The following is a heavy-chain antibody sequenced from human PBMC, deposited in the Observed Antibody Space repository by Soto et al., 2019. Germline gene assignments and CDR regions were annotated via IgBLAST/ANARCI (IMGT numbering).Heavy chain of an antibody. CDR2: IIPIFGTA. D-gene: IGHD1-26*01. CDR1: GGTFSSYA. J-gene: IGHJ4*02. Sequence: SVKVSCKASGGTFSSYAISWVRQAPGQGLEWMGGIIPIFGTANYAQKFQGRVTITADKSTSTAYMGLSSLRSEDTAVYYCARGDPGSYPFDYWGQGTLVTVSS. V-gene: IGHV1-69*06. CDR3: ARGDPGSYPFDY.